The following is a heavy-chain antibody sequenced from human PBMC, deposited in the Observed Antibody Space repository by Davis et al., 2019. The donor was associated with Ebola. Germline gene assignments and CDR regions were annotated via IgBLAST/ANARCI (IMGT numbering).Heavy chain of an antibody. V-gene: IGHV3-11*01. D-gene: IGHD6-19*01. CDR3: ARVGIAVAGTGFDP. CDR1: GFTFSDYY. Sequence: GESLKISCAASGFTFSDYYMRWIRQAPGKGLERVSYITSSGSTIYSAHSVKGRFTISRDNAKNSLYLQMNSLRAEDTAVYYCARVGIAVAGTGFDPWGQGTLVTVSS. J-gene: IGHJ5*02. CDR2: ITSSGSTI.